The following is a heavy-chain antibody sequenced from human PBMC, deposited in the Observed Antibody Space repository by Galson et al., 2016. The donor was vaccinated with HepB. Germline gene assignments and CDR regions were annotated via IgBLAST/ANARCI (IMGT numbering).Heavy chain of an antibody. CDR2: ISGSGSFT. CDR3: ARDKLTVSSSSYFDF. CDR1: GFAFSSYT. Sequence: SLRLSCAASGFAFSSYTIHWVRQAPGKGLEWVSFISGSGSFTYYTDSVKGRFTISRDNAKNSVFLQMISLRAEDTALYYCARDKLTVSSSSYFDFWGQGTLVTVSS. J-gene: IGHJ4*02. D-gene: IGHD6-6*01. V-gene: IGHV3-21*01.